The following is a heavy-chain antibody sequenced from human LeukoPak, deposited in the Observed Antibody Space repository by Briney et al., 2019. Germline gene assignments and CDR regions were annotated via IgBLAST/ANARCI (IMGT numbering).Heavy chain of an antibody. D-gene: IGHD3-3*01. CDR3: AKAPFGVVITLFDY. Sequence: PGGSLRLSCAASGFTFDDYAMHWVRQAPGKGLEWVLGISWNSNTIGYADSVKGRFTISRDNAKNSLYLQMNSLRAEDTALYYCAKAPFGVVITLFDYWGQGTLVTVSS. CDR2: ISWNSNTI. V-gene: IGHV3-9*01. J-gene: IGHJ4*02. CDR1: GFTFDDYA.